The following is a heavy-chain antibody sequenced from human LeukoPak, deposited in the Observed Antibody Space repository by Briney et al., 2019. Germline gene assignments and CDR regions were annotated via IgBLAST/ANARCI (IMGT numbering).Heavy chain of an antibody. CDR2: INPNSGAT. CDR1: GYTFTDYY. Sequence: ASQKVSCKASGYTFTDYYIHWVRQAHGQGLEWMGWINPNSGATVYSQNFKGSVTMTRDTSISTAYMDLMTLRSDDTALYYCTREDYWGQGTQVTVSS. J-gene: IGHJ4*02. CDR3: TREDY. V-gene: IGHV1-2*02.